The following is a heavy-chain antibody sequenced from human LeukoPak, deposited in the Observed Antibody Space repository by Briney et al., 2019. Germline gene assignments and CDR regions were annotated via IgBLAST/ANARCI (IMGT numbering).Heavy chain of an antibody. V-gene: IGHV3-23*01. J-gene: IGHJ5*02. CDR2: ISSSSGMI. CDR1: GFTFTSYA. Sequence: GGSLRLSCEASGFTFTSYAMNWVRQAPGKGLEWVSAISSSSGMIYYADSVKGRFTISRDNSKNTLYLQMNSLRAEDTAVYYCAKDQARVPVWGSYRLRGWFDPWGQGTLVTVSS. CDR3: AKDQARVPVWGSYRLRGWFDP. D-gene: IGHD3-16*02.